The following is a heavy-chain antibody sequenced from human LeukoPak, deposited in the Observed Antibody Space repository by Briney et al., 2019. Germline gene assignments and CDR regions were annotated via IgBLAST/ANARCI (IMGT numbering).Heavy chain of an antibody. CDR3: ARVSGSYYYYYYMDV. CDR2: VYYSGST. D-gene: IGHD1-26*01. V-gene: IGHV4-39*07. J-gene: IGHJ6*03. CDR1: GGSIGSPSNFF. Sequence: SETLSLTCTVSGGSIGSPSNFFWTWARQPPGKGLEWIVSVYYSGSTYYNPSLQSRVTISVDTSKNQFSLKLTSVTAADTAVYYCARVSGSYYYYYYMDVWGKGTTVTVSS.